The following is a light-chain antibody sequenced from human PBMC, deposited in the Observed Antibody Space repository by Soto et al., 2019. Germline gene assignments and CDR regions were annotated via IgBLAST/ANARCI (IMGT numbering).Light chain of an antibody. CDR2: DNN. CDR1: SSNIGNNY. Sequence: QSVLTQPPSVSAAPGQKVTISCSRSSSNIGNNYVSWYQQLPGTAPKLLIYDNNKRPSGIPDRFSGSKSGTSATLGITGLQTGDEADYYCGTWDSSLSVGVFGTGTKLTVL. J-gene: IGLJ1*01. V-gene: IGLV1-51*01. CDR3: GTWDSSLSVGV.